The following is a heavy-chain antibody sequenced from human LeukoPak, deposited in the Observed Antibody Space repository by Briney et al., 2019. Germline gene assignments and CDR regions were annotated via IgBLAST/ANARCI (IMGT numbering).Heavy chain of an antibody. D-gene: IGHD3-3*02. CDR1: GGSISSYY. J-gene: IGHJ5*02. CDR2: IYYSGST. V-gene: IGHV4-59*01. CDR3: ARSSIRNWFDP. Sequence: SETLSLTCTVSGGSISSYYWSWIRQPPGKGLEWIGYIYYSGSTNYNPSLKSRVTISVDTSKNLFSLKLSSVTAADTAVYYCARSSIRNWFDPWGQGTLVTVSS.